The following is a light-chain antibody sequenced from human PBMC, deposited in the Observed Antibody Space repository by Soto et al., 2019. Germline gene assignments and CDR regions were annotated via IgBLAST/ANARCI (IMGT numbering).Light chain of an antibody. J-gene: IGLJ1*01. CDR1: SGNNY. V-gene: IGLV2-8*01. CDR2: GDN. Sequence: QSALTQPPSASGSPGQSVTIACTGTSGNNYVSWYEQHPGKAPKLLIYGDNNRPSGVPDRFSGSKSGTSASLAITRLQAEDEADYYCQSYDISLHNYVFGTGTKLTVL. CDR3: QSYDISLHNYV.